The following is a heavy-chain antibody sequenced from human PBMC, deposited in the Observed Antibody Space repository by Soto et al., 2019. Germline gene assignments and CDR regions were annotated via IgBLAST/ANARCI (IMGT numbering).Heavy chain of an antibody. D-gene: IGHD2-2*01. CDR1: GGTFSSYA. Sequence: GASVKVSCKASGGTFSSYAISWVRQAPGQGLEWMGGIIPIFGTANYAQKFQGRVTITADESTSTAYMELSSLRSEDTAVYYCARNLYCSSTSCSPDYWGQGTLVTAPQ. J-gene: IGHJ4*02. CDR2: IIPIFGTA. V-gene: IGHV1-69*13. CDR3: ARNLYCSSTSCSPDY.